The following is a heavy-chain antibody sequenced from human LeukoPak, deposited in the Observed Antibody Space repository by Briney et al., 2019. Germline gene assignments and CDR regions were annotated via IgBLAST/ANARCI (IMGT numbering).Heavy chain of an antibody. CDR1: GGSIRSYY. CDR3: ARSRCISCAFDL. CDR2: SYYSGTT. Sequence: SETLSLTCTASGGSIRSYYWSWIRQPPGKGLEWIGYSYYSGTTNYNPSLKSRVTISVDTSKNQSSLELSSVTAADTAVYYCARSRCISCAFDLWGQGTMVTVSS. J-gene: IGHJ3*01. D-gene: IGHD6-13*01. V-gene: IGHV4-59*08.